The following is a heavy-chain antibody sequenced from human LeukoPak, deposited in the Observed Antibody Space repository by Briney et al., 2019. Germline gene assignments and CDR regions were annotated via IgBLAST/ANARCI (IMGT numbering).Heavy chain of an antibody. V-gene: IGHV1-2*02. J-gene: IGHJ4*02. Sequence: ASVKVSCKASGYTFTGYYMHWVRQAPGQGLEWMGWINPNSGGTNYAQKFQGRVTMTRDTSTSTAYMELSSLRSEDTAVYYCATNPSTGGGDYWGQGTLVTVSS. D-gene: IGHD7-27*01. CDR3: ATNPSTGGGDY. CDR1: GYTFTGYY. CDR2: INPNSGGT.